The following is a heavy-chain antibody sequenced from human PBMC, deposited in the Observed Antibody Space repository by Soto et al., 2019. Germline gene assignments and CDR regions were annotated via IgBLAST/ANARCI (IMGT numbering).Heavy chain of an antibody. D-gene: IGHD4-17*01. CDR2: ISYDGSNK. Sequence: PGGSLRLSCAASGFTFSSYGMHWVRQAPGKGLEWVAVISYDGSNKYYADSVKGRFTISRDNSKNTLYLQMNSLRAEDTAVYYCAREDGDYDRYYYGMDVWGQGTTATVSS. CDR3: AREDGDYDRYYYGMDV. CDR1: GFTFSSYG. V-gene: IGHV3-30*03. J-gene: IGHJ6*02.